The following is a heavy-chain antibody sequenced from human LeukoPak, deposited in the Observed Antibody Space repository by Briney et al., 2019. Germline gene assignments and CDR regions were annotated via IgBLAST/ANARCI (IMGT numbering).Heavy chain of an antibody. CDR1: GGSISSYY. CDR2: INYSGST. D-gene: IGHD5-18*01. J-gene: IGHJ4*02. CDR3: ATNRGRYSYGYFDY. Sequence: SETLSLTCTVSGGSISSYYWSWIRQPPGKGLEWIGYINYSGSTNYNPSLKSRVTISVDTSKNQFSLKLSSVTAADTAVYYCATNRGRYSYGYFDYWGQGTLVTVSS. V-gene: IGHV4-59*01.